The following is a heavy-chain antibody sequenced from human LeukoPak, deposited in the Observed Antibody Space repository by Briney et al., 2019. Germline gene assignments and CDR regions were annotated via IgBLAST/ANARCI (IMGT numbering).Heavy chain of an antibody. J-gene: IGHJ6*04. D-gene: IGHD6-13*01. CDR3: ARHLGIASVGIGMDV. CDR1: GYSFTNYW. Sequence: GESLKISCKGSGYSFTNYWIGWVRQMPGKGLEWMGVTYPDDSDTRYSPSFQGQVTISADKSTSTAYLQWSSLRASDTAMYYCARHLGIASVGIGMDVWGKGTTVTVSS. CDR2: TYPDDSDT. V-gene: IGHV5-51*01.